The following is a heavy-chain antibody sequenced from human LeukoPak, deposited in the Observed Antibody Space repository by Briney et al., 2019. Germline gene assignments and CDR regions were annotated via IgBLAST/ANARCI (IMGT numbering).Heavy chain of an antibody. Sequence: GGSLSLSCAASEFTLRSYSVNWVSRAPGKGLEWVANIKQDGSEKYYVDSVKGRFTISRDNAKNSLYLQMNSLRAEDTAVYYCASWAGNTQSDSWSGPFDYWGQGTLVTVSS. V-gene: IGHV3-7*01. CDR1: EFTLRSYS. CDR2: IKQDGSEK. D-gene: IGHD3-3*01. CDR3: ASWAGNTQSDSWSGPFDY. J-gene: IGHJ4*02.